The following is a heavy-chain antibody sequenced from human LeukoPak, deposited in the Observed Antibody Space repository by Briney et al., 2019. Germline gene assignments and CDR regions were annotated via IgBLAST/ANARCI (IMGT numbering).Heavy chain of an antibody. CDR2: ISYDGTNK. Sequence: GGSLRLSCAASGFTFSAYGMHWVRQAPGKGLEWVAIISYDGTNKYYADSVKGRFTISRDNSKNTLYLQMNSLRAEDTAVYYCASAPGYSSSWYRSGYGMDVWGQGTTVTVSS. CDR1: GFTFSAYG. J-gene: IGHJ6*02. V-gene: IGHV3-30*03. D-gene: IGHD6-13*01. CDR3: ASAPGYSSSWYRSGYGMDV.